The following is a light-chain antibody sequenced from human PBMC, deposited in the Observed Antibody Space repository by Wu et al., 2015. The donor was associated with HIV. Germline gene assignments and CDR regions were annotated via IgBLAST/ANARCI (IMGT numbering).Light chain of an antibody. Sequence: QLTRSPDSLSASVGDRVTITCRASQGINNYLAWFQQKPGKAPKLLIYGASTLQGGVPSRFSGSGSGTDFTLTINSLQPEDSATYYCHQFYIHPRSFGQGTKLEIK. CDR1: QGINNY. CDR3: HQFYIHPRS. CDR2: GAS. J-gene: IGKJ2*03. V-gene: IGKV1-9*01.